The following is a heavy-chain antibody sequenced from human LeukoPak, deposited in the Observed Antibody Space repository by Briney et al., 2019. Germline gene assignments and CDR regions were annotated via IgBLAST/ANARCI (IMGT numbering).Heavy chain of an antibody. V-gene: IGHV4-59*01. CDR3: ARETMTSDAFDI. D-gene: IGHD3-22*01. CDR2: IYYSGST. CDR1: GGSISSYY. J-gene: IGHJ3*02. Sequence: PSETLSLTCTVSGGSISSYYWSWLRQPPGKGLEWIGYIYYSGSTNYNPSLKSRVTISVDTSKNQFSLKLSSVTAADTAVYYCARETMTSDAFDIWGQGTMVTVSS.